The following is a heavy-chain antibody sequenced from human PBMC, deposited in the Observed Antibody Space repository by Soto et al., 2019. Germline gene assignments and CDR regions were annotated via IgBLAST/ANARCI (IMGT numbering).Heavy chain of an antibody. CDR2: INHSGST. D-gene: IGHD2-15*01. Sequence: PSETLSLTCAVYGGSFSGYYWSWIRQPPGKALEWIGEINHSGSTNYNPSPKSRVTISVDTSKNQFSLKLSSVTAADTAVYYCARGRYCSGGSCPFYGMDVWGQGTTVTVSS. CDR3: ARGRYCSGGSCPFYGMDV. V-gene: IGHV4-34*01. J-gene: IGHJ6*02. CDR1: GGSFSGYY.